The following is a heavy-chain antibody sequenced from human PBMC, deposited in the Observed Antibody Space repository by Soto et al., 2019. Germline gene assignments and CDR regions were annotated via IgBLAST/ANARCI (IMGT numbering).Heavy chain of an antibody. Sequence: GGSLRLSCAASGFTFSSHWMSWIRQAPGKGLEWVANIKQDGSEKYCVDSVKGRFTISRDNAKNSLYLQMNSLRAEDTAVYYCARDSGPLDFGVDYWGQGTLVTVSS. D-gene: IGHD3-3*01. CDR3: ARDSGPLDFGVDY. CDR1: GFTFSSHW. J-gene: IGHJ4*02. CDR2: IKQDGSEK. V-gene: IGHV3-7*01.